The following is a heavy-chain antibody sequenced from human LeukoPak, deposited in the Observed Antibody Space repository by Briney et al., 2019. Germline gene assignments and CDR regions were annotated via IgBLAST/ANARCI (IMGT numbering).Heavy chain of an antibody. Sequence: GGSLRLSCAASGFTFSSYWMSWVRQAPGKGLEWVANIKQDGSEKYYVDSVKGRFTISRDNAKNSLYLQMNSLRAEDTAVYYCARERDSGYDSTRQFDYWGQGTLVTVSS. CDR1: GFTFSSYW. V-gene: IGHV3-7*01. CDR3: ARERDSGYDSTRQFDY. J-gene: IGHJ4*02. D-gene: IGHD5-12*01. CDR2: IKQDGSEK.